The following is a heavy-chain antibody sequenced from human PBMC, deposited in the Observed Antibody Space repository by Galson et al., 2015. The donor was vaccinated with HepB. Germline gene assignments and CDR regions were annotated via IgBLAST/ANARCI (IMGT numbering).Heavy chain of an antibody. V-gene: IGHV1-46*01. CDR2: INPSGGRT. CDR1: GYTFSSYY. J-gene: IGHJ5*02. Sequence: SVKVSCKASGYTFSSYYMQWVRQAPGQGLEWMGMINPSGGRTRYAQKFQGRVTMTRDMSTGTVYMELGSLRSDDTAVYYCARERYRMSGRPDVYFDPWGQGTLVIVSS. CDR3: ARERYRMSGRPDVYFDP. D-gene: IGHD6-6*01.